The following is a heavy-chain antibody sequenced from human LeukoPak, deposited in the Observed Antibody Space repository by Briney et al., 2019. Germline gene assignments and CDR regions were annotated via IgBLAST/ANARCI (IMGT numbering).Heavy chain of an antibody. CDR1: GFTFSNAW. CDR2: IKSKPDGGTT. CDR3: TTDGADIQLRGTFDC. V-gene: IGHV3-15*01. D-gene: IGHD3-10*01. J-gene: IGHJ4*02. Sequence: SGGSLRLSCAASGFTFSNAWMNWVRQAPGKGLEWVGHIKSKPDGGTTDYAAPVKGRFTISRGDSKNTLFLQMNSLKTEDTAVYYCTTDGADIQLRGTFDCWGQGTLVTVSS.